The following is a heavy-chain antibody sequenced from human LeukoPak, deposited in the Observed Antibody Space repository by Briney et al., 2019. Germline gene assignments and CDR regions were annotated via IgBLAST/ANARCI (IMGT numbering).Heavy chain of an antibody. D-gene: IGHD1-26*01. J-gene: IGHJ4*02. Sequence: HPGGSLRLSCAASGFTFSSYAMHWVRQAPGKGLEWVAVISYDGSNKYYADSVKGRFTISRDNSKNTLYLQMNSLRAEDTAVCYCARDRVGATDYFDYWGQGTLVTVSS. CDR2: ISYDGSNK. CDR3: ARDRVGATDYFDY. V-gene: IGHV3-30-3*01. CDR1: GFTFSSYA.